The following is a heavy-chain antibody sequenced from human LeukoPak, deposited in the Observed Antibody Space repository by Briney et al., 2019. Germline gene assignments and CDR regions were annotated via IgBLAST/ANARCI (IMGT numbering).Heavy chain of an antibody. D-gene: IGHD2-2*01. CDR2: IYSGGST. CDR1: GFTVSSNY. CDR3: ARDASPYCSSTSCYAH. V-gene: IGHV3-66*01. Sequence: GGSLRLSCAASGFTVSSNYMSWVRQAPGKGLEWVSVIYSGGSTYYADSVKGRFTISRDNSENTLYLQMNSLRAEDTAVYFCARDASPYCSSTSCYAHWGQGTLVTVSS. J-gene: IGHJ4*02.